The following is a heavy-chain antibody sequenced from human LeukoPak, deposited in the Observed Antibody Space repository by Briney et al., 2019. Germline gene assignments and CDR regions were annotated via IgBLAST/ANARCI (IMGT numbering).Heavy chain of an antibody. CDR3: AKGLRTGVGPYMGYHYYMDV. Sequence: GGSLRLSCAASGFTFSSYAMSWVRQAPGKGLEWVSAISVSCGITYYADFLKGRFTISRDNSYNTVSLQMNSLRDEDTGVYYCAKGLRTGVGPYMGYHYYMDVWGKGATVTVSS. CDR1: GFTFSSYA. J-gene: IGHJ6*03. CDR2: ISVSCGIT. D-gene: IGHD3-16*01. V-gene: IGHV3-23*01.